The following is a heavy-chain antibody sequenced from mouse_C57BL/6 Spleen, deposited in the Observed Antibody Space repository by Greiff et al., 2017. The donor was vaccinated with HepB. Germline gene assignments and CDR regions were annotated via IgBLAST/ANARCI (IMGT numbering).Heavy chain of an antibody. CDR2: INPNNGGT. CDR1: GYTFTDYN. CDR3: ARDINYYGSSRAWFAY. Sequence: VQLQQSGPELVKPGASVKIPCKASGYTFTDYNMDWVKQSHGKSLEWIGDINPNNGGTIYNQKFKGKATLTVDKSSSTAYMELRSLTSEDTAVYYCARDINYYGSSRAWFAYWGQGTLVTVSA. J-gene: IGHJ3*01. D-gene: IGHD1-1*01. V-gene: IGHV1-18*01.